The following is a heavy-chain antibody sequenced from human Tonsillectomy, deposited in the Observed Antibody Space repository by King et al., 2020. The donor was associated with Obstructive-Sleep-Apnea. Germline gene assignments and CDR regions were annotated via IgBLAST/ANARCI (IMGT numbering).Heavy chain of an antibody. J-gene: IGHJ4*02. CDR3: ARDAAAYLHRRSNDFDY. CDR1: GYTFTDYY. V-gene: IGHV1-2*02. D-gene: IGHD6-13*01. CDR2: INPNSGGT. Sequence: QLVQSGAEVKKPGASVRVSCKASGYTFTDYYMHWVRQAPGQGLEWMGWINPNSGGTDYAQNFQCRVTMTRDTSISTAYMELGSLRSDDTAVYYCARDAAAYLHRRSNDFDYWGQGTLVTVSS.